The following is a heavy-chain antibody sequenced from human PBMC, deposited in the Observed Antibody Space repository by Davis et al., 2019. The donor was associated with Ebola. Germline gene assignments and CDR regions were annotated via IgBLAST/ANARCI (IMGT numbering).Heavy chain of an antibody. CDR1: GGSVSSGSYY. Sequence: GSLRLSCTVSGGSVSSGSYYWSWIRQPPGKGLEWIGYIYYSGSTNYNPSLKSRVTISVDTSKNQFSLKLSSVTAADTAVYYCARVDYDFWSGYYTYNWFDPWGQGTLVTVSS. CDR2: IYYSGST. CDR3: ARVDYDFWSGYYTYNWFDP. J-gene: IGHJ5*02. D-gene: IGHD3-3*01. V-gene: IGHV4-61*01.